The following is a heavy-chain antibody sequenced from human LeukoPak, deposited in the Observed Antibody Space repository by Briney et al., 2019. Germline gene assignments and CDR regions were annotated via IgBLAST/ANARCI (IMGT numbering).Heavy chain of an antibody. V-gene: IGHV1-8*01. Sequence: ASVKVSCKASGYTFTSYDINWVRQATGQGLEWMGWMNPNSGNTGYAQKFQGRVTMTRNTSISTAYMELSSLRAEDTAVYYCARAPATNEWRCMDYWGQGTLVTVSS. CDR1: GYTFTSYD. CDR2: MNPNSGNT. J-gene: IGHJ4*02. D-gene: IGHD1-26*01. CDR3: ARAPATNEWRCMDY.